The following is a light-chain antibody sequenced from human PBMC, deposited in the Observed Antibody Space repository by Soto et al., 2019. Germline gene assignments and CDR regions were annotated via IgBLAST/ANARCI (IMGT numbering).Light chain of an antibody. CDR2: DVS. CDR1: SSDVGGYNY. J-gene: IGLJ2*01. CDR3: SSYTSSSNVL. V-gene: IGLV2-14*01. Sequence: QSVLTQPASVSGSPGQSITISCIGTSSDVGGYNYVSWYQQHPGKAPKLMIYDVSYRPSGVSNRFSGSKSGNTASLTISGLQAEDDADYYCSSYTSSSNVLFGGGTQLTVL.